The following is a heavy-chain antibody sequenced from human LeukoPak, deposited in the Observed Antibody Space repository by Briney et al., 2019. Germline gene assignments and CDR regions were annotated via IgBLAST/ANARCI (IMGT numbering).Heavy chain of an antibody. CDR3: ATGDYFDY. J-gene: IGHJ4*02. Sequence: QPGGSLRLSCAASGFTFSGYWMGWVRQAPGKGLEWVANIKQDGSEKYYVDSVKGRFTISRDNAKNSLYLQMNSLRAEDTAVYYCATGDYFDYWGQGTLVTVSS. V-gene: IGHV3-7*01. CDR2: IKQDGSEK. CDR1: GFTFSGYW. D-gene: IGHD2-8*02.